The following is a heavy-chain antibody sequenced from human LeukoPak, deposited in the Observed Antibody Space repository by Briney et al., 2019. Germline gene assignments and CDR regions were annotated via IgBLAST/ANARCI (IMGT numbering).Heavy chain of an antibody. Sequence: GGSLRLSCTASGFTFSTYWMSWVRQAPGKGLEWVANTREDGSEKYYVDSVKGRFTISRDNAKNSLYLQMNSLRAEDTAVYYCARDYGIAVGPMRYWGQGVLVSVSS. J-gene: IGHJ4*02. V-gene: IGHV3-7*03. CDR3: ARDYGIAVGPMRY. CDR1: GFTFSTYW. D-gene: IGHD6-19*01. CDR2: TREDGSEK.